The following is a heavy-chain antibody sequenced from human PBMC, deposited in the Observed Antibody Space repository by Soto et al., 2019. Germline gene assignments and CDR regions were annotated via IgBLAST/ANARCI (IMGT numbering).Heavy chain of an antibody. Sequence: EVQLVQSGAEVKKPGESLKISCKGSGYSFTSYWIGWVRQMPGKGLEWMGIIYPGDSDTRYSPSFQGQVTISADKSISTAYLPWRSLKASHTAMYYCARRPLSGSIDYGMDVWGQGTTVTVSS. V-gene: IGHV5-51*01. CDR2: IYPGDSDT. D-gene: IGHD5-12*01. J-gene: IGHJ6*02. CDR3: ARRPLSGSIDYGMDV. CDR1: GYSFTSYW.